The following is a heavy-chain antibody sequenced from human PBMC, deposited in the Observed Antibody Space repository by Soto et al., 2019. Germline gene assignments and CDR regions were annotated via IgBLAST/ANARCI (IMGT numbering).Heavy chain of an antibody. CDR2: IYYSGST. V-gene: IGHV4-59*01. J-gene: IGHJ4*02. CDR1: GASTSTNY. CDR3: ASAVRDDYYDY. Sequence: QVQLQESGPGLVKPSETLSLTCTVSGASTSTNYWTWIRQPPGKGLEWIGYIYYSGSTNYNPSLKSLVTISVYTSKNHFSLNLSSVTAADTAVYYCASAVRDDYYDYWGQGTLVTVSS. D-gene: IGHD4-17*01.